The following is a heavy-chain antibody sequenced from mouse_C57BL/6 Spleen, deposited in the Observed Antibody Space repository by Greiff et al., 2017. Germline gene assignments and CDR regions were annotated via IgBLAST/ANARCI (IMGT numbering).Heavy chain of an antibody. V-gene: IGHV1-15*01. Sequence: QVQLQQSGAELVRPGASVTLSCKASGYTFTDYEMHWVKQTPVHGLEWIGAIDPETGGTAYNQKFKGKAILTADKSSSTAYMELRSLTSEDSAVYYCTLYGNYRYFEVWGTGTTVTVAS. D-gene: IGHD2-1*01. CDR1: GYTFTDYE. CDR3: TLYGNYRYFEV. CDR2: IDPETGGT. J-gene: IGHJ1*03.